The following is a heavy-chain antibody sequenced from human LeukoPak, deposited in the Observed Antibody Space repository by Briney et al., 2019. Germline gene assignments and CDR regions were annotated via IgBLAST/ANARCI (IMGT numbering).Heavy chain of an antibody. J-gene: IGHJ4*02. CDR3: SRGRLFGDY. V-gene: IGHV3-7*02. Sequence: PGGSLRLSCAASGFTFSTYWMSWVRQAPGKGLEWVANIKQDGSEKYYVDSVKGRFTISRDNAKNSLYLQMNNLRAEDTAVYYCSRGRLFGDYWGQGALVTVSS. CDR1: GFTFSTYW. CDR2: IKQDGSEK. D-gene: IGHD2-21*02.